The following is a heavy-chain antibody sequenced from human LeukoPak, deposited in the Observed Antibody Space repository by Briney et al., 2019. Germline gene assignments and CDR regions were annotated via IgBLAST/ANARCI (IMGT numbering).Heavy chain of an antibody. D-gene: IGHD3-22*01. CDR2: MNPNNGNT. CDR1: GYTFTSYD. Sequence: ASVKVSCKASGYTFTSYDINWVRQATGQGLEWLGWMNPNNGNTGYAQKFQGRVTMTRDTSISTAYIDLSSLRSEDTAIYYCARRYYDSSDYYTYYFDYWGQGTLVTVSS. J-gene: IGHJ4*02. V-gene: IGHV1-8*01. CDR3: ARRYYDSSDYYTYYFDY.